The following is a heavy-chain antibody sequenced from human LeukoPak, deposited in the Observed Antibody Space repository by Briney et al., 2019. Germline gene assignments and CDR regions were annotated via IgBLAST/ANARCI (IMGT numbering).Heavy chain of an antibody. CDR1: GFTLSSYA. CDR2: ISGSGGNT. D-gene: IGHD3-9*01. V-gene: IGHV3-23*01. Sequence: PGGSLRLSCAASGFTLSSYAMTWVRQAPGKGLEWVTGISGSGGNTYYADSVKGRFTIFRDNSKNTLYLQMNSLRAEDTAVYYCAKGDASPVHLLTGHWGQGTLVTVSS. J-gene: IGHJ4*02. CDR3: AKGDASPVHLLTGH.